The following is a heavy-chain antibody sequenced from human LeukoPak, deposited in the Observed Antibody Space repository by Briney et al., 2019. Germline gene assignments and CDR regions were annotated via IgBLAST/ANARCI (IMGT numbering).Heavy chain of an antibody. D-gene: IGHD3-9*01. CDR2: ISGDGGST. CDR3: QEDDSIRYFDWLFGY. V-gene: IGHV3-43*02. Sequence: PGGSLRLSCAASGFTFDDYAMHRLLQAPGKGLEWVSLISGDGGSTYYADSVKCRFTISRDNSKNSLYLQMNSLRTEDTALFYCQEDDSIRYFDWLFGYWGQGTLVTVSS. CDR1: GFTFDDYA. J-gene: IGHJ4*02.